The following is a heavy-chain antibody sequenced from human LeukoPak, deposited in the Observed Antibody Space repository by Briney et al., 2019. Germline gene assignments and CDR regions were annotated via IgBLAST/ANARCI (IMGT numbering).Heavy chain of an antibody. V-gene: IGHV4-34*01. CDR3: ARTVAGIGYYYYYMDV. J-gene: IGHJ6*03. CDR2: INHSGST. D-gene: IGHD6-19*01. CDR1: GGSFSGYY. Sequence: SETLSLTCAVYGGSFSGYYWSWIRQPPGKGLEWIGEINHSGSTNYNPSLKSRVTISVDKSKNQFSLKMSSVTAAETAVYYCARTVAGIGYYYYYMDVWGKGTTVTVAS.